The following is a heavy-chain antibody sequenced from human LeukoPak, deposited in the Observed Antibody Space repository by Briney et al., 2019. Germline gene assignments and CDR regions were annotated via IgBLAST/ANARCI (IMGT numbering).Heavy chain of an antibody. D-gene: IGHD3-22*01. J-gene: IGHJ4*02. Sequence: GGSLRLSCAASGFTVSSNYMSWVRQAPGKGLEWVSVIYSGSSTYYADSVKGRFTISRDNSKNTLYLQMNSLRAEDTAVYYCASSDSSGQSFDYWGQGTLVTVSS. V-gene: IGHV3-53*01. CDR3: ASSDSSGQSFDY. CDR2: IYSGSST. CDR1: GFTVSSNY.